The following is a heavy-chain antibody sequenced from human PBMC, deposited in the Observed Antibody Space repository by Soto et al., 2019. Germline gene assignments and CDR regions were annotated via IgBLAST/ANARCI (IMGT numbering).Heavy chain of an antibody. CDR2: ISDSGGDT. Sequence: GGSLRLSCAASGFTFSNYAMSWVRQAPGKGLEWVSAISDSGGDTYSTDSVKGRFTISRDNSKNTLYLQVNALRVEDTAVYYCAGSFVPLGPIEYWGQGTLVTVSS. V-gene: IGHV3-23*01. J-gene: IGHJ4*02. D-gene: IGHD3-16*01. CDR1: GFTFSNYA. CDR3: AGSFVPLGPIEY.